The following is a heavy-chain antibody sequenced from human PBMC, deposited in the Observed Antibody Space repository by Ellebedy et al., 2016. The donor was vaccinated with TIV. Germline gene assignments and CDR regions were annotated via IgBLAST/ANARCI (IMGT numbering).Heavy chain of an antibody. V-gene: IGHV3-23*01. CDR3: AKDFSRKWLNDAFDL. CDR2: ISGSGGST. Sequence: GESLKISCAASGFTFSSYAMSSVRQAPGKGLEWVSGISGSGGSTFYADSVNGRFTISRDNSKNTLDLQMNSLRAEDTAVYFWAKDFSRKWLNDAFDLWGQGTMVTVSS. D-gene: IGHD3-22*01. J-gene: IGHJ3*01. CDR1: GFTFSSYA.